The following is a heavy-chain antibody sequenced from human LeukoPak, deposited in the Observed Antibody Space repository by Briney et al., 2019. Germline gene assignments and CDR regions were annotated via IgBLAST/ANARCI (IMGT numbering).Heavy chain of an antibody. CDR2: INPNSGGT. CDR1: GYTFTGYY. J-gene: IGHJ4*02. CDR3: ATVGGTTY. D-gene: IGHD1-1*01. V-gene: IGHV1-2*02. Sequence: ASAKVSCKASGYTFTGYYMHWVRQAPGQGLEWMGWINPNSGGTNYAQKFQGRVTMTEDTSTDTAYMELSSLRSEDTAVYYCATVGGTTYWGQGTLVTVSS.